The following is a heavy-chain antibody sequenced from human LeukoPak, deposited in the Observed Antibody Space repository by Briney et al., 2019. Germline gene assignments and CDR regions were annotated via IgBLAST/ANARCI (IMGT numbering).Heavy chain of an antibody. CDR3: ARDGGSADL. CDR1: GFSFSSYW. J-gene: IGHJ3*01. Sequence: GGSLRLSCAASGFSFSSYWMSWVRQAPGKGLEWVANINQDGSEKYFVDSVKDRFTISRDDAKNSLYLQMNSLRAEGTAVYYCARDGGSADLWGQGTMVTVSS. V-gene: IGHV3-7*01. CDR2: INQDGSEK. D-gene: IGHD2-15*01.